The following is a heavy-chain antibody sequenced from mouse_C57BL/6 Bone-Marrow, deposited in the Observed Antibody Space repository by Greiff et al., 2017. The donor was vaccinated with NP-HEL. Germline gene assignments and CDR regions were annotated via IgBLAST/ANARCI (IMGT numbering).Heavy chain of an antibody. D-gene: IGHD1-1*01. CDR3: ARSIYYGSSAYAMDY. CDR1: GYTFTSYG. CDR2: IYPRSGNT. J-gene: IGHJ4*01. Sequence: VQLQQSGAELARPGASVKLSCKASGYTFTSYGISWVKQRTGQGLEWIGEIYPRSGNTYYNEKFKGKATLTADKSSSTAYMELRILTSEDSAVYFCARSIYYGSSAYAMDYWGQGTSVTVSS. V-gene: IGHV1-81*01.